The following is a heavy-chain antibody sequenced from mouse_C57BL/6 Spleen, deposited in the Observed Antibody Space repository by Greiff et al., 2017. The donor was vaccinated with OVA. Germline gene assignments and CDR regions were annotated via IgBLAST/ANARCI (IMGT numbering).Heavy chain of an antibody. Sequence: VQLQQSGAELVKPGASVKLSCKASGYTFTSYWMHWVKQRPGQGLEWIGMIPPNSGSTNYNEKFKSKASLTVDKSSSTAYMQLSSLTSEDSAVYYCARVYYDYDGFAYWGQGTLVTVSA. CDR2: IPPNSGST. CDR1: GYTFTSYW. J-gene: IGHJ3*01. V-gene: IGHV1-64*01. D-gene: IGHD2-4*01. CDR3: ARVYYDYDGFAY.